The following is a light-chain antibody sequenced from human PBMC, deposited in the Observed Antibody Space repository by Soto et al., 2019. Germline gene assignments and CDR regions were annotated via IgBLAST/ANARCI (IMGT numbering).Light chain of an antibody. CDR2: DAS. J-gene: IGKJ1*01. CDR3: QQYGSSGT. Sequence: EIVLTKSPATLSLSRWEIATLSCRASQSIGLAIAWYQHKPGQAPRLLIFDASQRATGIPARFRGSGSGTDFTLSISSLEPEDFAMYYCQQYGSSGTFGQATKVDIK. CDR1: QSIGLA. V-gene: IGKV3-11*01.